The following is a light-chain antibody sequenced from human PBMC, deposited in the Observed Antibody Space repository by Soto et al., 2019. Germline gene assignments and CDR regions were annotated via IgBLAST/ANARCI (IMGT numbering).Light chain of an antibody. Sequence: QSALTQPPSASGSPGQSVTISCTGTSSDVGGYNYVSWYQQHPGKAPKLMIYEVSKRPSGVPDRFSGSKSGNTASLTVSGLXXXXEXXYYCSSYAGSLYVFGTGTKLTVL. CDR1: SSDVGGYNY. CDR3: SSYAGSLYV. V-gene: IGLV2-8*01. CDR2: EVS. J-gene: IGLJ1*01.